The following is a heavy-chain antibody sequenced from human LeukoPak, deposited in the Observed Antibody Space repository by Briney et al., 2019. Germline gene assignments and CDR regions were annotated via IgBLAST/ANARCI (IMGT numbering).Heavy chain of an antibody. CDR1: GYTLTELS. D-gene: IGHD2-2*01. V-gene: IGHV1-24*01. CDR3: ATPPSWCSSTSCRGGGDY. J-gene: IGHJ4*02. CDR2: FDPEDGET. Sequence: ASVKVSCKVSGYTLTELSMHWVRQAPGKGLEWMGGFDPEDGETIYAQKFQGRVTMTEDTSTDTAYMELSSLRSEDTAVYYCATPPSWCSSTSCRGGGDYGGRGTLVTFSS.